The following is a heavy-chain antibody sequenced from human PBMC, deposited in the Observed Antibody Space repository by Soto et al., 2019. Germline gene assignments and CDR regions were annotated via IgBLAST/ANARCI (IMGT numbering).Heavy chain of an antibody. V-gene: IGHV3-15*01. J-gene: IGHJ5*02. CDR2: IRTNTDGGTT. Sequence: EVQLVESGGGLVKPGGSLRVSCAASGFTFSDAWMSWVRQAPGKGLEWVGRIRTNTDGGTTDYAAPVKGRFTISRDDSTSTLYLQMNSLKTEDTGVYYFITRSGSSPWGPGTLVTVSS. CDR1: GFTFSDAW. D-gene: IGHD3-3*01. CDR3: ITRSGSSP.